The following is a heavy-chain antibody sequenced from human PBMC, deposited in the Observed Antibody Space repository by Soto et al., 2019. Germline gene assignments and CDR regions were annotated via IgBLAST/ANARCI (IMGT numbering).Heavy chain of an antibody. D-gene: IGHD7-27*01. CDR1: GDSISNYY. V-gene: IGHV4-59*12. Sequence: SETLSLTCIVSGDSISNYYWSWIRQPPGRGLEWIGNIHYSGSANYNPSLKSRVTISVDTSKNQFSLKLSSVTAADTAVYYCARVPGPWGKGTLVTVSS. CDR2: IHYSGSA. CDR3: ARVPGP. J-gene: IGHJ5*02.